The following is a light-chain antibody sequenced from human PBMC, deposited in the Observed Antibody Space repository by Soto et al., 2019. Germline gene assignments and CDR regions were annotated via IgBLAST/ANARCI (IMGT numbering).Light chain of an antibody. CDR1: SSDVGGYNY. Sequence: QSALTQPASVSASPGQSITIPCTGTSSDVGGYNYVSWYQQYPGKAPKLMIFDVTNRPSGVSNRFSASKSANTASLTISGLQPEDEADYYCSSYTKSNTLYVFGSGTKVTVL. V-gene: IGLV2-14*01. CDR3: SSYTKSNTLYV. CDR2: DVT. J-gene: IGLJ1*01.